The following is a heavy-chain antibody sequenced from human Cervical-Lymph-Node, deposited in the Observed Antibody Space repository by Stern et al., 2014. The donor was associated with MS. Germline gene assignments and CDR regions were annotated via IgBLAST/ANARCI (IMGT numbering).Heavy chain of an antibody. D-gene: IGHD3-22*01. CDR3: ARASDRSGYDPEYFRY. CDR2: ILIIFGTA. Sequence: QVQLVQSGAEVKKPGSSVKVSCTASGGTFSNHAISWVRQAPGQGLEWVGGILIIFGTANYAQKFQGRVTITADESTSTAYMELSSLRFEDTAVYYCARASDRSGYDPEYFRYWGQGTPVTVSS. J-gene: IGHJ1*01. CDR1: GGTFSNHA. V-gene: IGHV1-69*01.